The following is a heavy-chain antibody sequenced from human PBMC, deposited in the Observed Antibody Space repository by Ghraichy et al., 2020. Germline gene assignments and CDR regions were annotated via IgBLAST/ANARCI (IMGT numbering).Heavy chain of an antibody. D-gene: IGHD6-13*01. J-gene: IGHJ6*02. Sequence: GASLRLSCAASGFTFSDYSMNWVRQAPGKGLEWVSSISKSSTHILYADSVKGRFTISRDNAKNSLYLQMNSLRAEDTAVFYCARDGSGFSGTWYNNYALDVWGQGTTVTVSS. CDR3: ARDGSGFSGTWYNNYALDV. V-gene: IGHV3-21*01. CDR1: GFTFSDYS. CDR2: ISKSSTHI.